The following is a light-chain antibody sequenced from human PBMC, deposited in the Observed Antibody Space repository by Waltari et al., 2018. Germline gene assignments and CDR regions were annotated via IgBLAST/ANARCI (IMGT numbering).Light chain of an antibody. J-gene: IGKJ1*01. CDR3: QQYNSFWT. V-gene: IGKV1-5*01. CDR2: DAS. Sequence: DIQMTQSPSTVSASVGDRFTITCRATQSINNWLAWFQQKPGKAPKLLIYDASSLESGVPSRFSGSGSGTEFTLTISSLQPDDFATYYCQQYNSFWTFGQGTKVEIK. CDR1: QSINNW.